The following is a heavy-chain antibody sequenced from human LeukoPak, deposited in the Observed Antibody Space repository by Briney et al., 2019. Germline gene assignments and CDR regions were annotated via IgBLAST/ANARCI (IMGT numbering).Heavy chain of an antibody. CDR1: GFTFSSYS. CDR2: ISSSSSYI. Sequence: PGGSLRLSCAASGFTFSSYSMNWVRQAPGKGLEWVSSISSSSSYIYYADSVKGRFTISRDNAKNSLYLQMNSLRDEDTAVYYCARDEEDIVVVLTSITAFDIWGQGTMVTVSS. V-gene: IGHV3-21*01. J-gene: IGHJ3*02. D-gene: IGHD2-2*01. CDR3: ARDEEDIVVVLTSITAFDI.